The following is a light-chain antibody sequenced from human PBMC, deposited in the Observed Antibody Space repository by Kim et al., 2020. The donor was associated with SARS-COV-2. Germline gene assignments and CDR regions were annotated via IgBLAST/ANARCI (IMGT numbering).Light chain of an antibody. J-gene: IGKJ5*01. CDR2: GSS. CDR1: EVISTW. Sequence: ASVGDRVTMTCRASEVISTWLGWYQQRPGKAPTLLIYGSSTLQTGVPSRFRGSGSGTHFTLTISSLQPEDFATYYCQQADSFPITFGQGTRLEIK. V-gene: IGKV1-12*01. CDR3: QQADSFPIT.